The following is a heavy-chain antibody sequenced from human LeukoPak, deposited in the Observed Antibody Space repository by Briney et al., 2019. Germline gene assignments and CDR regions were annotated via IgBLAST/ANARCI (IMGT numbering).Heavy chain of an antibody. Sequence: GGSLRLSCAASGFTFSSYAMSWVRQAPGKGLEWVSVISGSGGSTYYADSVKGRFTISRGNSKNTLYLQMNSLRAEDTAVYYCAKDAGSDSSGWADAFDIWGQGTMVTVSS. CDR3: AKDAGSDSSGWADAFDI. CDR2: ISGSGGST. CDR1: GFTFSSYA. J-gene: IGHJ3*02. D-gene: IGHD6-19*01. V-gene: IGHV3-23*01.